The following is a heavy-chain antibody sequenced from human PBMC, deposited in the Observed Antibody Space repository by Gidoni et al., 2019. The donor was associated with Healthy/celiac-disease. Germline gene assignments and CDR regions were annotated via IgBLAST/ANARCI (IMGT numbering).Heavy chain of an antibody. Sequence: TKSTKLTCTVSGFSLSNARMGVSWIRQPPGKALEWLAHIFSNDEKSYSTTLKSRRTISKDTSKSQVVLNMTNMDPVDTATYYCARIRRTIVVVPAANNWFDPWGQGTLVTVSS. CDR2: IFSNDEK. J-gene: IGHJ5*02. V-gene: IGHV2-26*01. CDR1: GFSLSNARMG. D-gene: IGHD2-2*01. CDR3: ARIRRTIVVVPAANNWFDP.